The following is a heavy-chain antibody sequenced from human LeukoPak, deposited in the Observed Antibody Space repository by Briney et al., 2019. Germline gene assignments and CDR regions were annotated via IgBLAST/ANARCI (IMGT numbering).Heavy chain of an antibody. Sequence: AGGSLRLSCAASGFTVSTNCMTWVRQAPGKGLEWVSTIYSGGTTYYADPVMGRFTISRHNSRNTLYLQMNSLRAEDTAVYYCARVDTVMAYYFDLWGQGTLVTVSS. V-gene: IGHV3-53*04. CDR2: IYSGGTT. CDR3: ARVDTVMAYYFDL. CDR1: GFTVSTNC. J-gene: IGHJ4*02. D-gene: IGHD5-18*01.